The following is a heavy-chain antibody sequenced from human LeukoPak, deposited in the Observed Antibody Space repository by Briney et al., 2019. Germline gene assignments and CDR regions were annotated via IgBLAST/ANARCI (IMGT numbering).Heavy chain of an antibody. V-gene: IGHV4-59*08. Sequence: SETLSLTCTVSGGSISSYYWSCIRQPPGKGLEWIGYIYYSGSTNYNPFLKSRVTISVDTSKNQFSLKLSSVTAADTAVYYCARHSSSSWSNDAFDIWGQGTMVTVSS. J-gene: IGHJ3*02. D-gene: IGHD6-13*01. CDR2: IYYSGST. CDR1: GGSISSYY. CDR3: ARHSSSSWSNDAFDI.